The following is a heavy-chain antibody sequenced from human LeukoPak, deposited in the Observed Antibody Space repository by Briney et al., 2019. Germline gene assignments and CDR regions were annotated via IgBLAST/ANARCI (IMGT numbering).Heavy chain of an antibody. J-gene: IGHJ4*02. Sequence: GGSLRLSCAASGFTVSSNYMTWVRQAPGKELEWVSIIYSSGSTYYADSLKGRFTMSKDNSKNIVYLQINSLRADDTAVYYCANLPRGAYWGQGTLVTVSS. CDR1: GFTVSSNY. CDR2: IYSSGST. D-gene: IGHD3-10*01. CDR3: ANLPRGAY. V-gene: IGHV3-53*01.